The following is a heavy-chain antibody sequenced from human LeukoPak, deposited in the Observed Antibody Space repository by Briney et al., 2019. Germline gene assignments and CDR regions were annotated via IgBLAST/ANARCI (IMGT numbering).Heavy chain of an antibody. V-gene: IGHV3-23*01. Sequence: AGGSVRLSCEASGFTFGTYGMTWVRQAPGKGLEWVSGITGSSTWTYYADSVRGRFTISRDNSKNTLHLQMNNLTADDTAIYYCARELVSLGTGYFDLWGRGSLVTVSA. CDR3: ARELVSLGTGYFDL. CDR1: GFTFGTYG. CDR2: ITGSSTWT. D-gene: IGHD7-27*01. J-gene: IGHJ2*01.